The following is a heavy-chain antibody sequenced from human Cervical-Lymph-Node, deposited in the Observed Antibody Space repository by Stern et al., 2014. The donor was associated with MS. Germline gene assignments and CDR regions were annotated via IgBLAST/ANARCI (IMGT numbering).Heavy chain of an antibody. J-gene: IGHJ6*02. CDR1: GFTFDDYA. CDR2: ISWNTVSV. Sequence: EVQLVESGGGLVQPGRSLRLSCAASGFTFDDYAMHWVRQAPGQGLEWGSGISWNTVSVTYADSVKGRFTISRDNAKNSLYLEMNSLRVEDTALYYCAKDMALRYSDWSEAMDVWGQGTTVTVSS. D-gene: IGHD3-9*01. V-gene: IGHV3-9*01. CDR3: AKDMALRYSDWSEAMDV.